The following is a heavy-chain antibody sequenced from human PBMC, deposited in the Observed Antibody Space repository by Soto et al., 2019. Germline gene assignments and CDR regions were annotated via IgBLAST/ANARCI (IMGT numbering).Heavy chain of an antibody. V-gene: IGHV4-31*03. CDR1: GGSISSGGYY. D-gene: IGHD6-13*01. CDR3: ARVGMTLAAAGTGYFDY. Sequence: LSLTCTVSGGSISSGGYYWSWIRQHPGKGLEWIGYIYYSGSTYYNPSLKSRVTISVDTSKNQFSLKLSSVTAADTAVYYCARVGMTLAAAGTGYFDYWGQGTLVTVSS. CDR2: IYYSGST. J-gene: IGHJ4*02.